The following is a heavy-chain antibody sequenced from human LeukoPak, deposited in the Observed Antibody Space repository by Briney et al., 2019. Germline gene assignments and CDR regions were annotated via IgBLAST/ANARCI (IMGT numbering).Heavy chain of an antibody. Sequence: GGSLRLSCVGSGFTSIAYALTWARQAPGKGLEWVSGISGGGVTTYYADSVKGRFTISRDNSKDTLYLQMNGLRAEDTAVYFCAKQSAGSATWYSLHYDFWGQGTLVTVSS. V-gene: IGHV3-23*01. J-gene: IGHJ4*02. CDR1: GFTSIAYA. CDR2: ISGGGVTT. CDR3: AKQSAGSATWYSLHYDF. D-gene: IGHD6-13*01.